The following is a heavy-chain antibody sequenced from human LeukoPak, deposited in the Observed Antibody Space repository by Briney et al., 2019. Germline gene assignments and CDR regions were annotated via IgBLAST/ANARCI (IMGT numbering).Heavy chain of an antibody. D-gene: IGHD4-17*01. Sequence: SETLSLTCAVYGGSFSGDFWSWIRQSPGKGLEWIGEINHSGSTNYNPSLKSRVTISVDTSKNQFSLKLSSVTAADTAVYYCARGIYYGWLGFDPWGQGTLVTVSS. J-gene: IGHJ5*02. CDR3: ARGIYYGWLGFDP. CDR1: GGSFSGDF. V-gene: IGHV4-34*01. CDR2: INHSGST.